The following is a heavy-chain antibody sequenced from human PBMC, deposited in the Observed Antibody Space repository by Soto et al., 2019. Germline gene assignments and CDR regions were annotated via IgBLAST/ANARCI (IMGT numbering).Heavy chain of an antibody. D-gene: IGHD2-2*01. Sequence: EVQLVESGGGLVQPGRSLRLSFAASGFTFDDYAMHWVRQGPGEGLEWISGIDWNSGSTDYADSVKGRFTISRDNADKSLYLRMNSLRTVDTALYDCVKGRGADQVLFGMDVWGQGTTVTVSS. CDR3: VKGRGADQVLFGMDV. CDR1: GFTFDDYA. V-gene: IGHV3-9*01. CDR2: IDWNSGST. J-gene: IGHJ6*02.